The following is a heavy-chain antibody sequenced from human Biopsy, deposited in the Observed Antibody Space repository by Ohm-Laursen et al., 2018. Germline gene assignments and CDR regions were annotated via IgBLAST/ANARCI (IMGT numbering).Heavy chain of an antibody. Sequence: GTLSLTCTVSGDSINSSYWSWIRQAPGKGLEWIGFISNSGNTNYNPSLKSRVTISADTSKNQFSLKLGSVTVADTAVYYCARAAFGPFDSWGQGALVTVSS. J-gene: IGHJ4*02. V-gene: IGHV4-59*12. CDR1: GDSINSSY. D-gene: IGHD3-16*01. CDR2: ISNSGNT. CDR3: ARAAFGPFDS.